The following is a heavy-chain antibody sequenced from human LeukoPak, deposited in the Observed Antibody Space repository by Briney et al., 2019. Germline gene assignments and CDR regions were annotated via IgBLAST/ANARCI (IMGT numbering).Heavy chain of an antibody. CDR3: ARAKDLAAAASGPMDV. V-gene: IGHV3-23*01. J-gene: IGHJ6*02. D-gene: IGHD6-13*01. Sequence: GGSLRLSYAASGFTFSSYAMSWVRQAPGKGLEWVSAIRGSGGSTYYADSVKGRFTISRDNSKNTLYLQMNSLRAEDTAVYYCARAKDLAAAASGPMDVWGQGTTVTVSS. CDR1: GFTFSSYA. CDR2: IRGSGGST.